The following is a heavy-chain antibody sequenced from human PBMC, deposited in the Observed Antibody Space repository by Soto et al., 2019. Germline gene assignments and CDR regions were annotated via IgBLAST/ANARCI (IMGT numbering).Heavy chain of an antibody. Sequence: ASVKVSCKASGYTFTSYAMHWVRQAPGQRLEWMGWINAGNGNTKYSQKFQGRVTITRDTSASTAYMELSSLRSEDTAVYYCARDSRYDILTGYYDYWGQGTLVTVSS. V-gene: IGHV1-3*01. J-gene: IGHJ4*02. CDR3: ARDSRYDILTGYYDY. CDR1: GYTFTSYA. D-gene: IGHD3-9*01. CDR2: INAGNGNT.